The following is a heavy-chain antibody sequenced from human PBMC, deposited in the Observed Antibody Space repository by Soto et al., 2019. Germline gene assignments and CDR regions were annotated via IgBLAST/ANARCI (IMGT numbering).Heavy chain of an antibody. CDR1: GGSMRNLY. V-gene: IGHV4-4*09. Sequence: PSETLSLTCTVSGGSMRNLYWTWIRQPPGKTLEWIGDIHSYGTTLYNPSLKSRVSISVDTSKNQFSPKLSYVTAADTAVYYCASRRITIFGVVRVGQGIWFDHWGQGTLVTVSS. CDR2: IHSYGTT. D-gene: IGHD3-3*01. CDR3: ASRRITIFGVVRVGQGIWFDH. J-gene: IGHJ5*02.